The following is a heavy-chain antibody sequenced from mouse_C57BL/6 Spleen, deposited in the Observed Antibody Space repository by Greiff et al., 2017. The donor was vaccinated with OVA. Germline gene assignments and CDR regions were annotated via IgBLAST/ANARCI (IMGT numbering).Heavy chain of an antibody. D-gene: IGHD4-1*01. J-gene: IGHJ3*01. CDR3: AIWILTGRFAY. V-gene: IGHV1-74*01. CDR2: IHPSDSDT. CDR1: GYTFTSYW. Sequence: QVQLQQPGAELVKPGASVKVSCKASGYTFTSYWMHWVKQRPGQGLEWIGRIHPSDSDTNYNQKFKGKATLTVIKSSSTAYMQLSSLTSEDSAVYYCAIWILTGRFAYWGQGTLVTVSA.